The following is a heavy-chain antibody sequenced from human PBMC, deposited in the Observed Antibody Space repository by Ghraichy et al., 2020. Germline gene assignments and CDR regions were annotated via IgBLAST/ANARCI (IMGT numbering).Heavy chain of an antibody. J-gene: IGHJ1*01. D-gene: IGHD6-19*01. V-gene: IGHV3-7*02. CDR3: ATGYSSGWYQYFQH. Sequence: GGSLRLSCAASGFTFSSYWMSWVRQAPGKGLEWVANIKQDGSEKYYVDSVKGRFTISRDNAKNSLYLQMNSLRAEDTAVYYCATGYSSGWYQYFQHWGQGTLVTVSS. CDR2: IKQDGSEK. CDR1: GFTFSSYW.